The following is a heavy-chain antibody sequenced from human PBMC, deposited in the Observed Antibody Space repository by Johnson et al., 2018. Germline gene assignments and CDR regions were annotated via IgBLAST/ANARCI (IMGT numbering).Heavy chain of an antibody. CDR3: VRDKSLGRTFEF. CDR1: GFTFSSYV. V-gene: IGHV3-30*03. Sequence: QVQLVESGGGVVQPGRSLRLSCAASGFTFSSYVMHWVRQAPGKGLEWVALISYDGSNKYYADSVKGRFTISRDNSNNTLYLQLNSLRAEDTAVYYCVRDKSLGRTFEFWGQGTKVTVSS. J-gene: IGHJ3*01. CDR2: ISYDGSNK. D-gene: IGHD1-26*01.